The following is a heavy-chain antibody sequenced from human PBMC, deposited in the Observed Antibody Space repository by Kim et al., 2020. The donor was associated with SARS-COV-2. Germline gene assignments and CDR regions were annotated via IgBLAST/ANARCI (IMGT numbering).Heavy chain of an antibody. CDR3: AKDLPTMVRGVINIYGMDV. J-gene: IGHJ6*02. Sequence: GGSLRLSCAASGFTFDDYTMHWVRQAPGRGLEWVSLISWDGGSTYYADSVKGRFTISRDNSKNSLYLQMNSLRTEDTALYYCAKDLPTMVRGVINIYGMDVWGQGTTVTVSS. CDR2: ISWDGGST. V-gene: IGHV3-43*01. D-gene: IGHD3-10*01. CDR1: GFTFDDYT.